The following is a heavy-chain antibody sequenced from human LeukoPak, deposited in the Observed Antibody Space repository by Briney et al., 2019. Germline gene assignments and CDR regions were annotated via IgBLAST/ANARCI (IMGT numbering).Heavy chain of an antibody. J-gene: IGHJ3*02. D-gene: IGHD5-12*01. V-gene: IGHV3-53*01. CDR2: IYSGGST. CDR1: GFTVSSNY. CDR3: ARDATMTPSAFDI. Sequence: SGGSLRLSCAASGFTVSSNYMSWVRQAPGKGLEWVSVIYSGGSTYYADSVKGRFTISRDNSKNTLYLQMNSLRAEDTAVYYCARDATMTPSAFDIWGQGTMVTVSS.